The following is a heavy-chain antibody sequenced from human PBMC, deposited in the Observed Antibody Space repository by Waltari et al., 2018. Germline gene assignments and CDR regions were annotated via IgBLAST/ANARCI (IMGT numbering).Heavy chain of an antibody. CDR1: GLPVRRTY. CDR3: ARDDSYGQFMRFDF. CDR2: IYSGGNT. V-gene: IGHV3-53*01. J-gene: IGHJ4*02. D-gene: IGHD5-18*01. Sequence: EVQLVESGGGLIQPGGSLRLSCAASGLPVRRTYMSWVRQAPGKGLEWLSAIYSGGNTFYADSVKGRFNISIDNSKNTLYLQMNSLRVDDTAVYYCARDDSYGQFMRFDFWGQGTVVTVSS.